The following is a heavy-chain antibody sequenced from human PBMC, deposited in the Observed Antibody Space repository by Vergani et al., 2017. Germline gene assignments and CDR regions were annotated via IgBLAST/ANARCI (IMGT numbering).Heavy chain of an antibody. D-gene: IGHD6-19*01. Sequence: QVQLVESGGGVVQPGRSLRLSCAASGFTFSSYGMHWVHQAPGKGLEWVAVISYDGSNKYYADSVKGRFTISRDNSKNTLFLQMNSLRAEDTAVYYCAKDSPLRRVTVAGPRYNWFDPWGQGTLVTVSS. V-gene: IGHV3-30*18. J-gene: IGHJ5*02. CDR1: GFTFSSYG. CDR2: ISYDGSNK. CDR3: AKDSPLRRVTVAGPRYNWFDP.